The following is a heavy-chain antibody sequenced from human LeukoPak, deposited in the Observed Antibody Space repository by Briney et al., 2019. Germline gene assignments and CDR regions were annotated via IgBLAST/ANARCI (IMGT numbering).Heavy chain of an antibody. Sequence: SVKVSCKASGYTFTSYGISWVRQAPGQGLEWMGGIFPLFETTNYAQRFRGRVTITADESTSTAYMELNSLRTEDTAVYYCARGKESHGHYFHYWGQGTLVTVSS. CDR2: IFPLFETT. CDR3: ARGKESHGHYFHY. CDR1: GYTFTSYG. V-gene: IGHV1-69*13. J-gene: IGHJ4*02.